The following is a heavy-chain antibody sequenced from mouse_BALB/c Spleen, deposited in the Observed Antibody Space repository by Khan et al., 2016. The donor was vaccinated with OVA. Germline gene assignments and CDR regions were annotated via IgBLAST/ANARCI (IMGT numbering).Heavy chain of an antibody. CDR1: GFSLTSYG. CDR2: IWAGGST. CDR3: AGLYYYGSSFYAMDY. J-gene: IGHJ4*01. D-gene: IGHD1-1*01. V-gene: IGHV2-9*02. Sequence: QVQLKESGPGLVAPSQSLSITCTVSGFSLTSYGVHWVRQPPGKGLEWLGVIWAGGSTNYNSALTPRLSISKDNSKSQVFLKMNSLQTDDTAMYYCAGLYYYGSSFYAMDYWGQGTSVTVSS.